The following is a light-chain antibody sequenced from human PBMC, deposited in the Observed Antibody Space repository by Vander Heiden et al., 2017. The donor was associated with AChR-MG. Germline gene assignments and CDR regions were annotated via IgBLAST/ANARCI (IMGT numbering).Light chain of an antibody. CDR3: QSADSSGTYVV. V-gene: IGLV3-25*03. CDR2: NDS. CDR1: ALPKQY. J-gene: IGLJ2*01. Sequence: SYQLTQSPSVTVSPGQTARITCSGDALPKQYAYWYQQKPGQAPVLVIYNDSERPSGIPERFSGSSSGTTATLIISGVQAEDEADYYCQSADSSGTYVVFGGGTKLTVL.